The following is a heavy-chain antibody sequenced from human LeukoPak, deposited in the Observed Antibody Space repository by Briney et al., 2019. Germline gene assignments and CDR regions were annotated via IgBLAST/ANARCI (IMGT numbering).Heavy chain of an antibody. Sequence: GRSLRLSCAASGFTFSSYGMHWVRQAPGKGLEWVAVIWYDGSNKYYADSVKGRFTISRDVSKNMVYLQMNSLRVEDTAVYYCTRGSTPLPADWGQGTLVTVSS. J-gene: IGHJ4*02. CDR1: GFTFSSYG. CDR3: TRGSTPLPAD. D-gene: IGHD5/OR15-5a*01. CDR2: IWYDGSNK. V-gene: IGHV3-33*01.